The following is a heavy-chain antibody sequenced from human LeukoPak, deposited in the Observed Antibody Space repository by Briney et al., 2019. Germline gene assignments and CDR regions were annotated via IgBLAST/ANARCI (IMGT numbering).Heavy chain of an antibody. V-gene: IGHV3-21*01. D-gene: IGHD1-1*01. J-gene: IGHJ4*02. CDR1: GFPFSNYW. CDR2: ISGSNSYI. CDR3: ARALTTLTYEGY. Sequence: PGGSLRLSCAACGFPFSNYWMSWVRQAPGKGLEWVSSISGSNSYIFYADSVKGRFTVSRDNAKDSLYLQMNSLGAEDTAVYYCARALTTLTYEGYWGQGTLVTVSS.